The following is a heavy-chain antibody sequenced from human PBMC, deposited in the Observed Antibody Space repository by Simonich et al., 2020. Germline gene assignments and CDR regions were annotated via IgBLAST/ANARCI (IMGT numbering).Heavy chain of an antibody. V-gene: IGHV1-69-2*01. CDR2: GEPEDGET. D-gene: IGHD6-6*01. J-gene: IGHJ3*02. Sequence: EVQLVQSGAEVKNPGATVKISCKVFGYTFTDYYMHGVQQAPGKGLELMGLGEPEDGETIYAKKFQGRVTITAETSTDTAYMELSSLRSEDTAVYYCATGFEYSSSSWAFDIWGQGTMVTVSS. CDR1: GYTFTDYY. CDR3: ATGFEYSSSSWAFDI.